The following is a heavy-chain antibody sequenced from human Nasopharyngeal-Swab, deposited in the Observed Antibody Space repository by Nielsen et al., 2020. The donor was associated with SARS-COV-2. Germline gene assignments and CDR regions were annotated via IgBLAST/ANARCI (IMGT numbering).Heavy chain of an antibody. CDR3: ASDSRY. CDR1: GFTFSDYT. V-gene: IGHV3-21*01. D-gene: IGHD2-2*01. J-gene: IGHJ4*02. Sequence: GRSLRLSCAASGFTFSDYTMNWVRQAPGQGLEWFSSISSSGSYMYYTDSVKGRFTMSRDNAKNSLYLQMNSLRAEDTAVYYCASDSRYWGQGTLVTVSS. CDR2: ISSSGSYM.